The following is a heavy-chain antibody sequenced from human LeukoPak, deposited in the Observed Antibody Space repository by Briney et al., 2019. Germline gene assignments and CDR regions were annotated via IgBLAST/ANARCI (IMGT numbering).Heavy chain of an antibody. CDR3: ARWRRGYSYGGFDY. CDR2: INHSGST. J-gene: IGHJ4*02. V-gene: IGHV4-34*01. CDR1: GGSFSGYY. Sequence: SETLSLTCAVYGGSFSGYYWSWLRQPPGKGLEWIGEINHSGSTNYNPSLKSRVTISVDTSKNQFSLKLSSVTAADTAVYYCARWRRGYSYGGFDYWGQGTLVTVSS. D-gene: IGHD5-18*01.